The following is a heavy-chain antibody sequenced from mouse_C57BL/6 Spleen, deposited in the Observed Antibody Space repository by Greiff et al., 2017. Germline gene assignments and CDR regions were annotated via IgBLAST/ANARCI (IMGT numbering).Heavy chain of an antibody. Sequence: VQLVESGPELVKPGASVKISCKASGYAFSSSWMNWVKQRPGKGLEWIGRIYPGDGDTNYNGKFKGKATLTADKSSSTAYMQLSSLTSEDSAVYFCARQGTGTWYFDVWGTGTTVTVSS. D-gene: IGHD4-1*01. J-gene: IGHJ1*03. CDR3: ARQGTGTWYFDV. CDR1: GYAFSSSW. CDR2: IYPGDGDT. V-gene: IGHV1-82*01.